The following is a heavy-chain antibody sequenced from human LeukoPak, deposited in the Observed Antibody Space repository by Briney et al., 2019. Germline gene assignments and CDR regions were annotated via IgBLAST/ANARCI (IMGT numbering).Heavy chain of an antibody. V-gene: IGHV3-9*01. J-gene: IGHJ3*02. CDR1: GFTFDDYA. D-gene: IGHD3-22*01. CDR2: ISWNSGSI. Sequence: GRSLRLSCAASGFTFDDYAMHWVRQAPGKGLEWVSGISWNSGSIGYADSVKGRFTISRDNAKNSLYLQMNSLRAEDTALYYCAKVASSGYHYAFDIWGQGTMVTISS. CDR3: AKVASSGYHYAFDI.